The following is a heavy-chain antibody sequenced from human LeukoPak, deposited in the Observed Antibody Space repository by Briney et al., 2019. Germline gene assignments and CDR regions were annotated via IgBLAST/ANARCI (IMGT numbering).Heavy chain of an antibody. J-gene: IGHJ6*02. Sequence: GGSLRLSCVVSGFNSEDHAMHWVRQAPGKGLEWVSGIYWSSSGTGYADSVKGRFTVSSDSAKNSLYLQMNSLRPEDTALYYCVKDMNPGGADVWGQGTTVTVSS. V-gene: IGHV3-9*02. CDR3: VKDMNPGGADV. CDR1: GFNSEDHA. CDR2: IYWSSSGT. D-gene: IGHD3-10*01.